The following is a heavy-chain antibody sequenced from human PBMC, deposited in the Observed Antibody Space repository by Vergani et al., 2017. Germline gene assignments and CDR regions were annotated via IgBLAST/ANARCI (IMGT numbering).Heavy chain of an antibody. D-gene: IGHD4-11*01. CDR2: IWYDGSNK. Sequence: QVQLVESGGGVVQPGRSLRLSCAASGFTFSSYGMHWVRQAPGKGLEWVAVIWYDGSNKYYADSVKGRFTISRDNSKNTLYLQMNSLRSEDTAVYYCARDNPVTTVTTYYYYGMDVWGQGP. CDR1: GFTFSSYG. V-gene: IGHV3-33*01. J-gene: IGHJ6*02. CDR3: ARDNPVTTVTTYYYYGMDV.